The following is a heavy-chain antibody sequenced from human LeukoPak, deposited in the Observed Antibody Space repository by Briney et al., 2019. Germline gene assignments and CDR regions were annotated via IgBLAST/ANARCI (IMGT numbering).Heavy chain of an antibody. D-gene: IGHD6-13*01. CDR1: GFSFSSFT. Sequence: PGGSLRLSCGASGFSFSSFTMNWVRQTPGKGLELVAYISGGSTTIHYADSVKGRFTISRDNAKNSLYLQMNSLRAEDTAVYYCARAVAGYWGQGTLVTVSS. CDR3: ARAVAGY. CDR2: ISGGSTTI. V-gene: IGHV3-48*04. J-gene: IGHJ4*02.